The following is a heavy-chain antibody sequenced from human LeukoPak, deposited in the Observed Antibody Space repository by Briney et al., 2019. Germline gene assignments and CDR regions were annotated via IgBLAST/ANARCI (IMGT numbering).Heavy chain of an antibody. CDR3: AREYYDSSGYPQPFDF. Sequence: VGSLRLSCAASGFSFRNHWMHWVRQAPGKGLVWVSRISNEERTTTYADSVKGRFTISRDNAKKTLYLQMNSLRAEDTAVYYCAREYYDSSGYPQPFDFWGQGTLVTVSS. CDR1: GFSFRNHW. J-gene: IGHJ4*02. CDR2: ISNEERTT. D-gene: IGHD3-22*01. V-gene: IGHV3-74*01.